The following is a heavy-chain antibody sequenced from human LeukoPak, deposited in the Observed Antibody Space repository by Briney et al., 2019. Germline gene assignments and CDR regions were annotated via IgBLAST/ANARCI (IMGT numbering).Heavy chain of an antibody. CDR2: ISVYNGNT. CDR1: GYTFTSYG. CDR3: ATHCSGVSCYGSDGP. D-gene: IGHD2-15*01. J-gene: IGHJ5*02. V-gene: IGHV1-18*01. Sequence: ASVKVSCKASGYTFTSYGISWVRQAPGQGLEWMGWISVYNGNTNYAQKFQGRVTMTTDTSTTTAYMELRSLRSDDTAVYYCATHCSGVSCYGSDGPWGQGTLVTVSS.